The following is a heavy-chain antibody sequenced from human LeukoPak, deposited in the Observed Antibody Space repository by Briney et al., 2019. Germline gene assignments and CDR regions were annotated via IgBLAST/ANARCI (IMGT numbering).Heavy chain of an antibody. D-gene: IGHD2-15*01. J-gene: IGHJ5*02. V-gene: IGHV4-4*02. CDR2: IYHSGST. CDR1: GGSISSSNW. CDR3: VIVVVVAATRNWFDP. Sequence: SGTLSLTCAVSGGSISSSNWWSWVRQPPGKGLEWIGEIYHSGSTNYNPSLKSRVTISLDKSKNKFSLKLSSVTAADTAVYYCVIVVVVAATRNWFDPWGQGTLVTVSS.